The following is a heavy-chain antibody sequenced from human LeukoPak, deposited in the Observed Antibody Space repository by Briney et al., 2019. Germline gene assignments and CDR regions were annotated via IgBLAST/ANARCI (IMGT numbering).Heavy chain of an antibody. CDR3: ARDGNVNPPLGVDYYYYMDV. CDR2: INTNTGNP. CDR1: GYTFTSYA. V-gene: IGHV7-4-1*02. Sequence: ASVKVSCKASGYTFTSYAMNWVRQAPGQGLEWMGWINTNTGNPTYAQGFTGRFVFSLDTSVSTAYLQISSLKAEDTAVYYCARDGNVNPPLGVDYYYYMDVWGKGTTVTVSS. J-gene: IGHJ6*03. D-gene: IGHD1-1*01.